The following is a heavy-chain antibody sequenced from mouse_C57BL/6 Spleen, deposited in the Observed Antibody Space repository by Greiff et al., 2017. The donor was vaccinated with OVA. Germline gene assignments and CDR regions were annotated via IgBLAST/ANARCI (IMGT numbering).Heavy chain of an antibody. Sequence: QVQLKQSGPGLVQPSQSLSITCTVSGFSLTSYGVHWVRQPPGKGLEWLGVIWSGGSTDYNAAFISRLSISKDNSKSQVFFKMNSLQADDTAIYYCAKNWDYDDYAMDYWGQGTSVTVSS. V-gene: IGHV2-4*01. J-gene: IGHJ4*01. CDR3: AKNWDYDDYAMDY. D-gene: IGHD2-4*01. CDR1: GFSLTSYG. CDR2: IWSGGST.